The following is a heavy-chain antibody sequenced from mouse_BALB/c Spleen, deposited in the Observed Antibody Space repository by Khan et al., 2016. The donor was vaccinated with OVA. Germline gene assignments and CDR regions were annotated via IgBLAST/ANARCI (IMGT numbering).Heavy chain of an antibody. D-gene: IGHD1-1*01. CDR1: GYTFSSYW. CDR2: ILPGSGSR. J-gene: IGHJ2*01. V-gene: IGHV1-9*01. CDR3: ARVNYGSRDYFDY. Sequence: QIQLVQSGAELMKPGASVKISCKATGYTFSSYWLEWVKQRPGHGLEWIGEILPGSGSRNYNEKFKGKATFTADKSSKPTYMQLSSLTSEDSAVYYCARVNYGSRDYFDYWGQGTTLTVSS.